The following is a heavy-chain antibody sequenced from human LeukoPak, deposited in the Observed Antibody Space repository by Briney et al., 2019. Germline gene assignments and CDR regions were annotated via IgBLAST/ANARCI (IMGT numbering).Heavy chain of an antibody. CDR3: ARLSLRVTMVRGWNWFDP. CDR2: INHSGST. J-gene: IGHJ5*02. CDR1: GGSFSGYY. V-gene: IGHV4-34*01. D-gene: IGHD3-10*01. Sequence: PSETLSLTCAVYGGSFSGYYWSWIRQPPGKGLEWIGEINHSGSTNYNPSLKSRVTISVDTSKNQFSLKLSSVTAADTAVYYCARLSLRVTMVRGWNWFDPWGQGTLVTVSS.